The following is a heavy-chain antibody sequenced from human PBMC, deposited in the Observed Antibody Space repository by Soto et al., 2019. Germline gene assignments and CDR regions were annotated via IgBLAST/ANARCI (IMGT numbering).Heavy chain of an antibody. Sequence: GGSLRLSCAASGFTFSSYSMNWVRQAPGKGLEWVSYISSSSSTIYYADSVKGRFTISRDNAKNSLYLQMNSLRDEDTAVYYCASHPRDSSGYWYYFDYWGQGTLVTVS. CDR1: GFTFSSYS. D-gene: IGHD3-22*01. V-gene: IGHV3-48*02. CDR3: ASHPRDSSGYWYYFDY. CDR2: ISSSSSTI. J-gene: IGHJ4*02.